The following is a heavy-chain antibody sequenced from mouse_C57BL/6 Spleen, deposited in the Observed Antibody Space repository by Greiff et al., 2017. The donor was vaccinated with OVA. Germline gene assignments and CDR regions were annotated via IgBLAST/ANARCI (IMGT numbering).Heavy chain of an antibody. D-gene: IGHD1-1*01. CDR3: ARWDYGSTHAMDY. J-gene: IGHJ4*01. Sequence: VQLKQSGAELAKPGASVKLSCKASGYTFTSYWMHWVNQRPGQGLEWIGYINPSSGYTKYNQKFKDKATLTADKSSSTAYMQLSSLTYEDSAVYYCARWDYGSTHAMDYWGQGTSVTVSS. V-gene: IGHV1-7*01. CDR1: GYTFTSYW. CDR2: INPSSGYT.